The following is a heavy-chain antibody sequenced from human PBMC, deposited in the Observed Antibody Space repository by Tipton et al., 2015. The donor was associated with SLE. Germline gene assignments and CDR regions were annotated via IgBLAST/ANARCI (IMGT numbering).Heavy chain of an antibody. Sequence: TLSLTCNVSGGSINRSTYYWGWIRQPPGKGLEWIGSIHYSGRTFYNPSLKSRVTISVDTSKNQFSLKLSSVTAADTAVYYCAKGSGWYKDWGQGTLVTVSS. D-gene: IGHD6-19*01. CDR1: GGSINRSTYY. V-gene: IGHV4-39*07. J-gene: IGHJ4*02. CDR2: IHYSGRT. CDR3: AKGSGWYKD.